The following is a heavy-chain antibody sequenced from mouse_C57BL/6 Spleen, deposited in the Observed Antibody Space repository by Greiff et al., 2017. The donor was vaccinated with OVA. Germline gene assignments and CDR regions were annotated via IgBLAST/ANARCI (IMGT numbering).Heavy chain of an antibody. Sequence: QVQLQQSGAELVKPGASVKLSCKASGYTFTEYTIHWVKQRSGQGLEWIGWFYPGSGSIKYNEKFKDKATLTADKSSSTVYMELSRLTSEDSAVYIGARHEGGGFYYYGSSNWYFDVWGTGTTVTVSS. CDR3: ARHEGGGFYYYGSSNWYFDV. CDR2: FYPGSGSI. D-gene: IGHD1-1*01. V-gene: IGHV1-62-2*01. CDR1: GYTFTEYT. J-gene: IGHJ1*03.